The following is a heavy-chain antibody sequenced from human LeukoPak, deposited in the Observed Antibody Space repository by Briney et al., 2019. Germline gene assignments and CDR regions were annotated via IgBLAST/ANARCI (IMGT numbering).Heavy chain of an antibody. CDR1: GGSFSGYY. Sequence: PSETLSLTCAVYGGSFSGYYWSWIRQPPGKGLEWIGYIYYSGSTNYNPSLKSRVTISVDTSKNQFSLKLSSVTAADTAVYYCARLNTAMDSYYFDYWGQGTLVTVSS. J-gene: IGHJ4*02. CDR3: ARLNTAMDSYYFDY. D-gene: IGHD5-18*01. CDR2: IYYSGST. V-gene: IGHV4-59*08.